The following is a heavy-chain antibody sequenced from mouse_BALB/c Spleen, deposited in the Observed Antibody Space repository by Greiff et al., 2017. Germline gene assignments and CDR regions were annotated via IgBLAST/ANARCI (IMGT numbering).Heavy chain of an antibody. Sequence: EVKLMESGPGLVKPSQSLSLTCTVTGYSITSDYAWNWIRQFPGNKLEWMGYISYSGSTSYNPSLKSRISITRDTSKNQFFLQLNSVTTEDTATYYCARDGDWAPFDYWGQGTTLTVSS. V-gene: IGHV3-2*02. J-gene: IGHJ2*01. D-gene: IGHD2-3*01. CDR1: GYSITSDYA. CDR2: ISYSGST. CDR3: ARDGDWAPFDY.